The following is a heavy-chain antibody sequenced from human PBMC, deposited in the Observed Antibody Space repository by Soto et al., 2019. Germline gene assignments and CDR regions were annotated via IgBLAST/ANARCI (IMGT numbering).Heavy chain of an antibody. CDR1: GVSLSTSGMG. D-gene: IGHD2-21*01. CDR2: VYWDDDK. Sequence: QVTLKESGPTLVKPTQTLTLTCTFSGVSLSTSGMGVGWIRQPPGKALEWLALVYWDDDKRYSPSLKSRLTITKDTSKNQVVLTMTYMDPVDTATYYCAHMIEGAFFDPCGQGTLVTVSS. J-gene: IGHJ5*02. V-gene: IGHV2-5*02. CDR3: AHMIEGAFFDP.